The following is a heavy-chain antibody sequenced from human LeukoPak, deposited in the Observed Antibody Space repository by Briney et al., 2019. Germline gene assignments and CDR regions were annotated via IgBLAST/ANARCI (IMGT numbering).Heavy chain of an antibody. V-gene: IGHV3-23*01. D-gene: IGHD2-15*01. Sequence: PGGSLRLSCAASAFTFSSYAMSWVRQGPGKGLEWVSAITRSGATAFYADSVKGRFTISRDNSKDTLYLQMNILRAEDTAVYYCAKEHTGPYSRGADCGGQGTRVTVS. J-gene: IGHJ4*02. CDR1: AFTFSSYA. CDR2: ITRSGATA. CDR3: AKEHTGPYSRGADC.